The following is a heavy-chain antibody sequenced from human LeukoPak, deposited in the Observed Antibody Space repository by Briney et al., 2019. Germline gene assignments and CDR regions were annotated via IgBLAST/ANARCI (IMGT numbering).Heavy chain of an antibody. CDR2: ISWNSGSI. D-gene: IGHD3-22*01. J-gene: IGHJ1*01. Sequence: SLRLSCAASGFTFDDYAMHWVRQSPGKGLEWVSGISWNSGSIGYADSVKGRFTISRDNAKNSLYLQMNSLRAEYTALYYCAKANYYDSSGYYQHWGQGTLVTVSS. V-gene: IGHV3-9*01. CDR1: GFTFDDYA. CDR3: AKANYYDSSGYYQH.